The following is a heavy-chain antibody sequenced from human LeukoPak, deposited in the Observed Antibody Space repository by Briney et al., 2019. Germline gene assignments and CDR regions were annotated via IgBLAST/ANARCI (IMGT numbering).Heavy chain of an antibody. V-gene: IGHV4-59*11. CDR3: ARGIMIFGVAQFDS. D-gene: IGHD3-3*01. Sequence: SETLSLTCTVSGGSMRSHYWSWIRQAQGKGLEWLGYIYYSGSTNYNPSLKSRVTISADTSKNQFSLKLSSVTAAGTAVYYCARGIMIFGVAQFDSWGQGTLVTVSS. CDR2: IYYSGST. J-gene: IGHJ4*02. CDR1: GGSMRSHY.